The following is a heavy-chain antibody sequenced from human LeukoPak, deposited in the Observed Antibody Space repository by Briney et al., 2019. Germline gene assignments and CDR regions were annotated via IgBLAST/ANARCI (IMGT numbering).Heavy chain of an antibody. V-gene: IGHV4-34*01. CDR2: INHSGST. Sequence: PSETLSLTCAVYGGSFSGYYWSWIRQPPGKGLEWIGEINHSGSTNYNPSLKSRVTISVDTSKNQFSLKLSSVTAADTAVYYCARVREITIFGVVANYYYYGMDVWGQGTTVTVSS. D-gene: IGHD3-3*01. CDR1: GGSFSGYY. CDR3: ARVREITIFGVVANYYYYGMDV. J-gene: IGHJ6*02.